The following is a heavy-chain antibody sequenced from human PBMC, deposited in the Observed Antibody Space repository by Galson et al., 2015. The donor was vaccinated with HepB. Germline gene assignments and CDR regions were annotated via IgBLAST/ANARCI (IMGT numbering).Heavy chain of an antibody. CDR1: GYSFTNYW. D-gene: IGHD5-18*01. CDR2: IDPSDSYT. CDR3: ARLNGEGDTATLLVDAFDI. J-gene: IGHJ3*02. V-gene: IGHV5-10-1*01. Sequence: QSGAEVKKPGESLRISCKGSGYSFTNYWISWVRQMPGKGLEWMGRIDPSDSYTNYSPSFQGHVTISADKSISTAYLQWSSLKASDTAMYYCARLNGEGDTATLLVDAFDIWGQGTMVTVSS.